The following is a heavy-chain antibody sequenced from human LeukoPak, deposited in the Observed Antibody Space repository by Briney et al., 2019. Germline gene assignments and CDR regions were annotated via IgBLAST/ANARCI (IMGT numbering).Heavy chain of an antibody. J-gene: IGHJ4*02. V-gene: IGHV3-48*01. D-gene: IGHD5-18*01. CDR2: ISSSSSTI. CDR3: ARDGIQLWPPSFDY. Sequence: QPGGSLRLPCAASGFTFSSYSMNWVRQAPGKGLEWISYISSSSSTIYYADSVKGRFTISRDNAKNSLYLQMNSLRAEDTAVYYRARDGIQLWPPSFDYWGQGTLVTVSS. CDR1: GFTFSSYS.